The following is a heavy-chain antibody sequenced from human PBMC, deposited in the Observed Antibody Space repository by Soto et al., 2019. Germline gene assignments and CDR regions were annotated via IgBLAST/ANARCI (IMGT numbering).Heavy chain of an antibody. CDR2: ISGSGGST. D-gene: IGHD2-2*01. CDR3: TRIIDGSSTSCYLLEPDY. J-gene: IGHJ4*02. Sequence: GGSLRLSCAASGFTFSSYAMNWVRQAPGKGLEWVSAISGSGGSTYYADSVKGRFTISRDNSKTTLYLQMNSLRAEDTAVYYCTRIIDGSSTSCYLLEPDYWGQGTLVTVSS. V-gene: IGHV3-23*01. CDR1: GFTFSSYA.